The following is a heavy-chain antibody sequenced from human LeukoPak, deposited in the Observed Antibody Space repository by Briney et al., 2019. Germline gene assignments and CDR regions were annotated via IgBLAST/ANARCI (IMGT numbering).Heavy chain of an antibody. Sequence: PSETLSLTCSVSGYSISSGYYWGWIRQPPGKGLEWIGSIYHSGSTYYNPSLMSRLIISVDTSKNQFSLKLSSVTAADTAVYYCARVDSGWSLNYYYYMDVWGRGTPVTVSS. CDR2: IYHSGST. V-gene: IGHV4-38-2*02. J-gene: IGHJ6*03. CDR3: ARVDSGWSLNYYYYMDV. CDR1: GYSISSGYY. D-gene: IGHD6-19*01.